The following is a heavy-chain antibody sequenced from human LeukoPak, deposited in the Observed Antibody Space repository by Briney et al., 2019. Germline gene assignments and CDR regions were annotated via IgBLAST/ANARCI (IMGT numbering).Heavy chain of an antibody. V-gene: IGHV3-21*01. CDR1: GFSFSSYS. Sequence: TGGSLRLSCAASGFSFSSYSMKWVRQAPGKGLEWVSSISSSSSYIYYADSVKGRFTISRDNAKNSLYLQMNSLRAEDTAVYYCARDIAVAGLGAFDIWGQGTMVTVSS. J-gene: IGHJ3*02. CDR3: ARDIAVAGLGAFDI. CDR2: ISSSSSYI. D-gene: IGHD6-19*01.